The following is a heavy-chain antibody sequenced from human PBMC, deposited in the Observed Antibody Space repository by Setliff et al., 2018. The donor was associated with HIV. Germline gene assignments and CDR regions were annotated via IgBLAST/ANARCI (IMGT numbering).Heavy chain of an antibody. Sequence: GASVKVSCKASGYTFTSYYMHWVRQAPGQGLEWMGIINPSSGSTSNKQKFQGRFTISRDNSKNTLYLQMSSLRVDDTAVYYCATANRMVVVGVSTPGWTLWGQGALVTVSS. J-gene: IGHJ4*02. V-gene: IGHV1-46*01. CDR2: INPSSGST. D-gene: IGHD2-21*01. CDR3: ATANRMVVVGVSTPGWTL. CDR1: GYTFTSYY.